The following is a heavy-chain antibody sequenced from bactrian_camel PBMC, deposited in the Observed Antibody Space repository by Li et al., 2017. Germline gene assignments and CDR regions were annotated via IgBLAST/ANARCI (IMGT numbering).Heavy chain of an antibody. CDR2: IYTGGGST. D-gene: IGHD5*01. J-gene: IGHJ4*01. Sequence: QLVESGGGLVQPGGSLRLSCAASGFTFSTYYMSWVRQAPGKGLEWVSSIYTGGGSTYYADSVKGRFTISRDNAKNTAYLLMNSLKPEDTAVYYCVKPNPDARGGSTTGARGPRSPSP. CDR3: VKPNPDARGGSTT. CDR1: GFTFSTYY. V-gene: IGHV3S28*01.